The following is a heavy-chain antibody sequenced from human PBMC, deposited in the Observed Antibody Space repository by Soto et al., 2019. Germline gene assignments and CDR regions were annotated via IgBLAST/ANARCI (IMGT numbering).Heavy chain of an antibody. CDR3: ARDYVLCDGGRCCGIPLDV. CDR2: IQSGGTT. D-gene: IGHD2-15*01. J-gene: IGHJ6*04. Sequence: GGSLRLSCAASAFTLSSKDMTCVRQTPGKGLEWASLIQSGGTTYYADFVKGRFTISRETSENTLNLQMDSLRVEDTAVYYCARDYVLCDGGRCCGIPLDVWGKGTTGACSS. V-gene: IGHV3-66*01. CDR1: AFTLSSKD.